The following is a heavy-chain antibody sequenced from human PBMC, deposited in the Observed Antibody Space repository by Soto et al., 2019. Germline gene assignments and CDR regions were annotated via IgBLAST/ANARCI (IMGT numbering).Heavy chain of an antibody. CDR2: IKEDGSER. CDR3: ARVVVVIPPGYYYAMDV. D-gene: IGHD3-22*01. J-gene: IGHJ6*02. Sequence: GGSLRLSCAASGFTFSSYWMSWVRQAPGKGLEWVANIKEDGSERYYSDSVKGRFTISRDNGKNSLFLQMNGLRDEDTAVYYCARVVVVIPPGYYYAMDVWGQGTTVTVSS. V-gene: IGHV3-7*02. CDR1: GFTFSSYW.